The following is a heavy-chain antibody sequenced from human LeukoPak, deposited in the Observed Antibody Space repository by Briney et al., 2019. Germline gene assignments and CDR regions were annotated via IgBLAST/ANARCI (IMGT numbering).Heavy chain of an antibody. D-gene: IGHD6-13*01. Sequence: GGSLRLSCAASGFTFSSYWMHWVRQAPGKGLVWVSRINSDGSSTSYADSVKGRFTISRDNAKNTLYLQMNSLRAEDTAVYYCARAGTGYSSSWYGGTYNYFAYWGQGTLVTVSS. CDR1: GFTFSSYW. V-gene: IGHV3-74*01. J-gene: IGHJ4*02. CDR3: ARAGTGYSSSWYGGTYNYFAY. CDR2: INSDGSST.